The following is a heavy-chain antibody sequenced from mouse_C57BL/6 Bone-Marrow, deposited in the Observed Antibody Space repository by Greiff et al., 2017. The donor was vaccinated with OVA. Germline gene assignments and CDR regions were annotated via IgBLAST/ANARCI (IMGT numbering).Heavy chain of an antibody. V-gene: IGHV1-22*01. D-gene: IGHD1-1*01. CDR1: GYTFTDYN. J-gene: IGHJ2*01. Sequence: EVQLHQSGPELVKPGASVKMSCKASGYTFTDYNMHWVKQSHGKSLEWIGYINPNNGGTSYNQKFKGKATLTVNKSSSTAYMELRSLTSEDSAVYYCARSYYYGSSYDYWGQGTTLTVSS. CDR2: INPNNGGT. CDR3: ARSYYYGSSYDY.